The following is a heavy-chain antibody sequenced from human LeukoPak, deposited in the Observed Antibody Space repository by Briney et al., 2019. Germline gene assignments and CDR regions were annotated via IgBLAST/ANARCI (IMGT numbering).Heavy chain of an antibody. Sequence: GSLRLSCRASGFTFGDYGMSWVRQPPGKGLEWIGEINHSGSTNYNPSLKSRVTISVDTSKNQFSLRLSSVTAADTAVYYCASGAVWLVRSYCYWGQGTLVTVSS. D-gene: IGHD6-19*01. CDR2: INHSGST. J-gene: IGHJ4*02. V-gene: IGHV4-34*01. CDR3: ASGAVWLVRSYCY. CDR1: GFTFGDYG.